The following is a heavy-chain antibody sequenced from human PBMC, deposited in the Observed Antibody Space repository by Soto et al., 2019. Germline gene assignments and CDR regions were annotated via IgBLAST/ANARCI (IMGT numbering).Heavy chain of an antibody. V-gene: IGHV1-69*13. Sequence: GASVKVSCKVSGGTFREYAVSWVRQAPGQGLEWMGGIIPMFGTPSYAQKFQGRVTITADESTSTAYMELSSLTSGDTAVYYCARDSTAMVTTSFDYWGQGTLVTVSS. D-gene: IGHD5-18*01. CDR2: IIPMFGTP. J-gene: IGHJ4*02. CDR1: GGTFREYA. CDR3: ARDSTAMVTTSFDY.